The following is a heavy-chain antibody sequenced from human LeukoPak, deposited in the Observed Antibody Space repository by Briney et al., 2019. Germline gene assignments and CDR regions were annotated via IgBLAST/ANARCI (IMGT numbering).Heavy chain of an antibody. V-gene: IGHV4-59*01. J-gene: IGHJ3*02. D-gene: IGHD1-14*01. CDR2: IYYSGNT. CDR3: ARYRNEALFAFDI. Sequence: PSETLSLTCTVSGDSISNYYWSWIRQPPGKGLEWIGYIYYSGNTDYNPSLKSRVTISIDTSKKQFSLRLNSVTAADTAVYYCARYRNEALFAFDIWGQGTMVTVSS. CDR1: GDSISNYY.